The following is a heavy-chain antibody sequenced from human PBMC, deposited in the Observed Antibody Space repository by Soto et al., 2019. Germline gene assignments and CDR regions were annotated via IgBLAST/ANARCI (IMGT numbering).Heavy chain of an antibody. CDR2: IYSGGST. CDR1: GFTVSSNY. CDR3: ARAGVYGDVYWDY. D-gene: IGHD4-17*01. Sequence: PGGSLRLSCAASGFTVSSNYMSWIRQAPGKGLEWVSVIYSGGSTYYADSVKGRFTISRDNSKNTLYLQMNSLRAEDTAVYYCARAGVYGDVYWDYRGQGTLVTVSS. V-gene: IGHV3-66*01. J-gene: IGHJ4*02.